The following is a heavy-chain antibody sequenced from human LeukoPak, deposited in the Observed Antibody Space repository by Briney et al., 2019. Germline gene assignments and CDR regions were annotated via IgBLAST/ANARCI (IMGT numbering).Heavy chain of an antibody. V-gene: IGHV4-59*01. Sequence: LRLSCAASGFTFSSYEMHWIRQPPGKGLEWIGYIYYSGSTNYNPSLKSRVTISVDTSKNQFSLKLSSVTAADTAVYYCARGPSPWFDPWGQGTLVTVSS. CDR2: IYYSGST. CDR3: ARGPSPWFDP. CDR1: GFTFSSYE. J-gene: IGHJ5*02.